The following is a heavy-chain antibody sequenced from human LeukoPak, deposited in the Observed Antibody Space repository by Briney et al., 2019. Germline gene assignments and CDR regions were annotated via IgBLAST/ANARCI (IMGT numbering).Heavy chain of an antibody. CDR2: IYYSGST. J-gene: IGHJ5*02. CDR3: ARDRKYYYDSSGYRGGWFDP. V-gene: IGHV4-30-4*08. CDR1: GGPFSGYY. D-gene: IGHD3-22*01. Sequence: PSETLSLTCAVYGGPFSGYYWTWIRQPPGKGLEWIGYIYYSGSTYYNPSLKSRVTISVDTSKNQFSLKLSSVTAADTAVYYCARDRKYYYDSSGYRGGWFDPWGQGTLVTVSS.